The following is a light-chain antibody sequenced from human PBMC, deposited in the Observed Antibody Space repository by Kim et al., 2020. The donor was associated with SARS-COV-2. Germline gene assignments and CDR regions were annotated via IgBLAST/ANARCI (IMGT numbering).Light chain of an antibody. CDR3: GTWDTSLSVGV. J-gene: IGLJ3*02. Sequence: GQKITISGSGSSSNIGNNYVSWYQHLPGTAPKLLIYDNNERPSGIPDRFSGSKSGTSATLGITGLQTGDEADYYCGTWDTSLSVGVFGGGTQLTVL. V-gene: IGLV1-51*01. CDR2: DNN. CDR1: SSNIGNNY.